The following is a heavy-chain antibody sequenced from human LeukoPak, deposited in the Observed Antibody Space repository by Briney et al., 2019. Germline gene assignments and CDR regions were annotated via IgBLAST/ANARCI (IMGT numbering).Heavy chain of an antibody. Sequence: SVKVSCKASGGTFSSYAISWVRQAPGQGLEWMGRIIPIFGTANYAQKFQGRVTITTDESTSTAYMELSCLRSEDTAVYYCARSWYYYDSSGYSFDYWGQGTLVTVSS. CDR1: GGTFSSYA. J-gene: IGHJ4*02. V-gene: IGHV1-69*05. CDR2: IIPIFGTA. CDR3: ARSWYYYDSSGYSFDY. D-gene: IGHD3-22*01.